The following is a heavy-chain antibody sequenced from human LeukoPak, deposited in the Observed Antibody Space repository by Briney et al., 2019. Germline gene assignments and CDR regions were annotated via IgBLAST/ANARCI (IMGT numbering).Heavy chain of an antibody. Sequence: SETLSLTCTVSGGSISSNDCYWAWIRQPPGKGLEWIGGIDYSGGTYYNPSLKSRVAISLHTSENQFSLKLTSVTAADTAVYYCARLFKSFTTTDWFDPWGQGTLVTVSS. CDR2: IDYSGGT. V-gene: IGHV4-39*07. D-gene: IGHD4-17*01. CDR1: GGSISSNDCY. CDR3: ARLFKSFTTTDWFDP. J-gene: IGHJ5*02.